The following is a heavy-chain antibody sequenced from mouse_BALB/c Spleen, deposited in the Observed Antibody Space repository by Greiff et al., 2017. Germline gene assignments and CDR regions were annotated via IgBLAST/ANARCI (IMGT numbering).Heavy chain of an antibody. CDR1: GYSITSGYY. D-gene: IGHD2-4*01. V-gene: IGHV3-6*02. J-gene: IGHJ2*01. Sequence: EVKLQESGPGLVIPSQSLSLTCSVTGYSITSGYYWNWIRQFPGNKLEWMGYISYDGSNNYNPSLKNRISITRDTSKNQFFLKLNSVTTEDTATYYCARWGDYGYFDYWGQGTTLTVSS. CDR3: ARWGDYGYFDY. CDR2: ISYDGSN.